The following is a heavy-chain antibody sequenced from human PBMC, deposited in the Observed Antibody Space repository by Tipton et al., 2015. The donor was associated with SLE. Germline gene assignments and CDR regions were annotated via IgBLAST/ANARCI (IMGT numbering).Heavy chain of an antibody. CDR1: GGSISSYY. D-gene: IGHD4-11*01. V-gene: IGHV4-59*01. CDR2: IYYSGST. Sequence: TLSLTCTVSGGSISSYYWSWIRQPPGKGLEWIGYIYYSGSTNYNPSLKSRVTISVDTSKNQFSLKVSSVTAADTAVYYCARWAGPTVNFDYWGQGTLVTVSS. CDR3: ARWAGPTVNFDY. J-gene: IGHJ4*02.